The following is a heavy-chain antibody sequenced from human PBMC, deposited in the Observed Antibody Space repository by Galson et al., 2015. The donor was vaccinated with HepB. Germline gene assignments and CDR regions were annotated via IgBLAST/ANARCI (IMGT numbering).Heavy chain of an antibody. D-gene: IGHD3-10*01. V-gene: IGHV3-30*02. CDR1: GFSFGDYG. Sequence: SLRLSCAASGFSFGDYGMHWVRQAPGKGLESVSFIRHDGNKRYYPDSLEGRFTVSRDNSKKTLYLQMNSLRAEDTAVYYCARDRVSGEYYFDYWGQGTLVTVSS. CDR3: ARDRVSGEYYFDY. CDR2: IRHDGNKR. J-gene: IGHJ4*02.